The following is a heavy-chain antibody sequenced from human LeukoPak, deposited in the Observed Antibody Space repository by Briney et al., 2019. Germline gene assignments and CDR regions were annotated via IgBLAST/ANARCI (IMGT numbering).Heavy chain of an antibody. CDR3: TREGHSGSYFSFSPYDY. V-gene: IGHV3-49*04. CDR1: GFTFGDYA. J-gene: IGHJ4*02. Sequence: GRSLRLSCTASGFTFGDYAMSWVRQAPGKGLEWVGFIRSKAYGGTTEYAASVKGRFTISRDDSKSIAYLQMNSLKTEDTAVYYCTREGHSGSYFSFSPYDYWGQGTLVTVSS. D-gene: IGHD1-26*01. CDR2: IRSKAYGGTT.